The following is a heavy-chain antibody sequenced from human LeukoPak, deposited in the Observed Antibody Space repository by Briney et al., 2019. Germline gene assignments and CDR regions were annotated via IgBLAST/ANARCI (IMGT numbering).Heavy chain of an antibody. CDR3: AKEVQVERRKDGFDI. CDR2: ISYDGSNK. Sequence: GGSLRLSCAASGFTFSSYGMHWVRQAPGKGLEWVAVISYDGSNKHYADSVKGRFTISRDNSKNTLYLQMNSLRAEDTAVYYCAKEVQVERRKDGFDIWGQGTMVTVSS. J-gene: IGHJ3*02. CDR1: GFTFSSYG. V-gene: IGHV3-30*18. D-gene: IGHD1-1*01.